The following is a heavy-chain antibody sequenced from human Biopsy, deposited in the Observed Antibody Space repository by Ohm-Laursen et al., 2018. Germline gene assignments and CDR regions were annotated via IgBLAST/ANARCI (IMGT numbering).Heavy chain of an antibody. CDR3: VRGYSSSWSGYLDH. D-gene: IGHD3-3*01. Sequence: SLRLSCAAFGFTFYDHVMHWVRQAPGKGLEWVSGISWDGGSEGYADSVKGRFTISRDNAKNSLFLQMNSLTTEDTALYYCVRGYSSSWSGYLDHWGQGTLVTVSS. CDR1: GFTFYDHV. CDR2: ISWDGGSE. J-gene: IGHJ4*02. V-gene: IGHV3-9*01.